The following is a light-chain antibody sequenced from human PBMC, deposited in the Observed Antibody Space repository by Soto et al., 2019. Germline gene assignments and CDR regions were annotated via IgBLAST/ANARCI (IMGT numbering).Light chain of an antibody. CDR1: SSDVGGYNY. CDR3: SSYTRSRNLEEV. J-gene: IGLJ2*01. Sequence: QSALTQPASVSGSPGQSITISCTGTSSDVGGYNYVSWYQQHPGKAPKLMIFYVSNRPSGVSNPFSGSKSGNTASLTIAGLEAEDEADYYCSSYTRSRNLEEVFGGGTKLTVL. CDR2: YVS. V-gene: IGLV2-14*01.